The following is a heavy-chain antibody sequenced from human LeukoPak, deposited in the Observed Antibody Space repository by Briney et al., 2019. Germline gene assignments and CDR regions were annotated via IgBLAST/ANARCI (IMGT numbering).Heavy chain of an antibody. CDR3: AREGDLGVVVAATFDY. CDR1: GYTFTGYY. J-gene: IGHJ4*02. CDR2: INPNSGGT. V-gene: IGHV1-2*02. Sequence: ASVKVSCKASGYTFTGYYMHWVRQAPGQGLEWMGWINPNSGGTNYAQKFRGRVTMTRDTSVSTAYMELSRLRSDDTAVYYCAREGDLGVVVAATFDYWGQGTLVTVSS. D-gene: IGHD2-15*01.